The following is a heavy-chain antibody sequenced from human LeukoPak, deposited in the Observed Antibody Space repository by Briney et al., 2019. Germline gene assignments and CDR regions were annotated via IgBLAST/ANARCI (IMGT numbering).Heavy chain of an antibody. J-gene: IGHJ6*04. CDR1: GGSFSGYY. V-gene: IGHV4-34*01. Sequence: SETLSLTCAVYGGSFSGYYWSWLCPPPGEGLEWVGEIYHSRRTNYNKSLTSRVTISVDKSKQQFSRKLNSVTSALTAVYYCARGPIIGCSGVPCVRGIDVWGKGTTVTVSS. D-gene: IGHD3-10*02. CDR2: IYHSRRT. CDR3: ARGPIIGCSGVPCVRGIDV.